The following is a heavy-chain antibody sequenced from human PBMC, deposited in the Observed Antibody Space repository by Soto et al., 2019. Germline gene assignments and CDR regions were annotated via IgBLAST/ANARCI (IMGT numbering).Heavy chain of an antibody. V-gene: IGHV3-23*01. D-gene: IGHD3-10*01. CDR3: ANPIDSRSTMVRGSSLLGY. Sequence: EVQLLESGGGLVQPGGSLRLSCAASGFTFSSYAMSWVRQAPGKGLEWVSAMSGSGGSTYYADSVKGRFTISRDNTKNTLYLQMNSLRAEDTAVYYCANPIDSRSTMVRGSSLLGYWGQGTLVTVSS. CDR2: MSGSGGST. CDR1: GFTFSSYA. J-gene: IGHJ4*02.